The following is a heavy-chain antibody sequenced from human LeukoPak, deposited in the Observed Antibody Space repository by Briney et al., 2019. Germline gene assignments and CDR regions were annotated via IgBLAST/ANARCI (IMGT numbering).Heavy chain of an antibody. CDR3: ARRRDFIDY. D-gene: IGHD3/OR15-3a*01. Sequence: GGSLRLSCAASGFTLSDYYMSWFRLAPGKGLEWVSYSSSSGSTIYCADSAKGRFAISRDNAKNSLYLQMNSLRAEDTAVYYCARRRDFIDYWGQGTLVTVSS. V-gene: IGHV3-11*01. CDR2: SSSSGSTI. J-gene: IGHJ4*02. CDR1: GFTLSDYY.